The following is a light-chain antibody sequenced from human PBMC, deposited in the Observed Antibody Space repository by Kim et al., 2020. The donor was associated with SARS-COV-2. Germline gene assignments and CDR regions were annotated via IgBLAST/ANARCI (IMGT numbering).Light chain of an antibody. Sequence: LSPGERATLSCRASQSINNNLAWYQQIPGQAPRLLLYGASYRATGIADRFSGSGSGTDSTLTISRLEPEDFAVYYCQQYATSGRTFGQGTKVDIK. CDR3: QQYATSGRT. J-gene: IGKJ1*01. V-gene: IGKV3-20*01. CDR1: QSINNN. CDR2: GAS.